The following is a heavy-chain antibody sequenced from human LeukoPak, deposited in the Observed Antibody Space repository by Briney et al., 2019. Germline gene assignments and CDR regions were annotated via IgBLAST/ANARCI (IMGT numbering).Heavy chain of an antibody. CDR2: IIPIFGTA. CDR3: ARVQKQLGLN. D-gene: IGHD6-13*01. Sequence: RASVKVSCKASGGTFSSYAISWVRQAPGQGLEWMGGIIPIFGTANYAQKFQGRVTITADESTSTAYMELSRLRSDDTAVYYCARVQKQLGLNWGQGTLVTVSS. J-gene: IGHJ4*02. CDR1: GGTFSSYA. V-gene: IGHV1-69*13.